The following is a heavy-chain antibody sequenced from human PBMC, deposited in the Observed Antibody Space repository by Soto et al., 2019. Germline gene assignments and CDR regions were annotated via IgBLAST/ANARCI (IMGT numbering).Heavy chain of an antibody. Sequence: EVQLVESGGGLVQPGGSLRLSCAASGFTFSSYEMNWVRQAPGKGLEWVSYISSSGYTIHYADSVKGRFTISRDNAKNSLYLQMNSLRAEDTAVYYCARVSQSFIEYFQHWGQGTLVTVSS. CDR2: ISSSGYTI. CDR3: ARVSQSFIEYFQH. V-gene: IGHV3-48*03. CDR1: GFTFSSYE. D-gene: IGHD3-16*02. J-gene: IGHJ1*01.